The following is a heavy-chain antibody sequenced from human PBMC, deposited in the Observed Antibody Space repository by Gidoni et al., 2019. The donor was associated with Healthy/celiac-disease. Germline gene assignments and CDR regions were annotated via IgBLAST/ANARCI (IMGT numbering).Heavy chain of an antibody. CDR3: ARAPPRGILMVYAIQAYYGMDV. J-gene: IGHJ6*02. D-gene: IGHD2-8*01. CDR2: INYSGST. V-gene: IGHV4-34*01. CDR1: GGSFSGYY. Sequence: QVQLQQWGAGLLKPSQTLSLTCAVYGGSFSGYYWSWIRQPPGKGLEWIGEINYSGSTNYNPSLKSRVTISVDTSKNQFSLKLSSVTAADTAVYYCARAPPRGILMVYAIQAYYGMDVWGQGTTVTVSS.